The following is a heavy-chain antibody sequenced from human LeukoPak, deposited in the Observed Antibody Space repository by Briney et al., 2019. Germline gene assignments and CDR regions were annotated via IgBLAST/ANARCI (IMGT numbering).Heavy chain of an antibody. CDR3: ARGRYGTGRPIHY. Sequence: PGGTLRLSCAASGFTFSSYAMHCVRQAPGKGLEWVAVISYDGSNKYYADSVKGRFTISRDNSNNTRYLQMNILRAEDTAVYYCARGRYGTGRPIHYWGQGTLVTVSS. D-gene: IGHD5-18*01. CDR1: GFTFSSYA. CDR2: ISYDGSNK. V-gene: IGHV3-30*04. J-gene: IGHJ4*02.